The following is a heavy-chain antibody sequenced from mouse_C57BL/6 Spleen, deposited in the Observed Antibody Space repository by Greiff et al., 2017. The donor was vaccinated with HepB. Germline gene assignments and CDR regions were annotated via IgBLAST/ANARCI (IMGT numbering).Heavy chain of an antibody. CDR3: ARRGTMVMDY. V-gene: IGHV1-64*01. Sequence: VQLQQSGAELVKPGASVKLSCKASGYTFTSYWMHWVKQRPGQGLEWIGMIHPNSGSTNYNEKFKSKATLTVDKSSSTAYMQLSSLTSEDSAVYYCARRGTMVMDYWGQGTSVTVSS. D-gene: IGHD1-1*02. CDR1: GYTFTSYW. J-gene: IGHJ4*01. CDR2: IHPNSGST.